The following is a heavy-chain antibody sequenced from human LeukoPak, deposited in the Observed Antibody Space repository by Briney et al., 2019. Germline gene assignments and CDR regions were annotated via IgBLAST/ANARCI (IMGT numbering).Heavy chain of an antibody. CDR2: IYYSGST. D-gene: IGHD3-10*01. CDR1: GGSISSYY. V-gene: IGHV4-59*01. Sequence: SETLSLTCTVSGGSISSYYWSWIRQPPGKGLEWIGYIYYSGSTNYNPSLKSRVTISVDTSKNQFSLKLSSVTAADTAVYYCARGLARGNYYYYYMDVWGKGTTVTISS. J-gene: IGHJ6*03. CDR3: ARGLARGNYYYYYMDV.